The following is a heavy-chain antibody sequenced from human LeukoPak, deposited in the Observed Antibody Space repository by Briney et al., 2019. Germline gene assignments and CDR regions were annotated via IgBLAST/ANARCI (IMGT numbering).Heavy chain of an antibody. V-gene: IGHV4-59*01. J-gene: IGHJ3*02. CDR3: ARTAFYCTNGVCRLDAFDI. CDR2: IYYSGST. D-gene: IGHD2-8*01. CDR1: GGSISSYY. Sequence: SETLPLTCTVSGGSISSYYWSWIRQPPGKGLEWIGYIYYSGSTNYNPSLKSRVTISVDTPKNQLSLKLSSVSAADTAMYYCARTAFYCTNGVCRLDAFDIWGQGTMVTVSS.